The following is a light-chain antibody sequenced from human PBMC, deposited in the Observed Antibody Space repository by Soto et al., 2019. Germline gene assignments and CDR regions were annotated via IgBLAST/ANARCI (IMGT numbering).Light chain of an antibody. CDR2: EGS. CDR3: CSYAGSSTFYV. J-gene: IGLJ1*01. Sequence: QSALTQPASVSGSPGQSITISCTGTSSDVGSYNLVSWYQQHPGKAPKLMIYEGSKRPSGVSNRFSGSKSGNTASLTISGLQAEDEADYYCCSYAGSSTFYVFGTGTPLTVL. CDR1: SSDVGSYNL. V-gene: IGLV2-23*01.